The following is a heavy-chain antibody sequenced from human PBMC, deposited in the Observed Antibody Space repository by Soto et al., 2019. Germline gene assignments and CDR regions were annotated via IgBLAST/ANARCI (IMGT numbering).Heavy chain of an antibody. CDR2: IYNSGTT. J-gene: IGHJ5*02. V-gene: IGHV4-31*03. Sequence: QVQLQESGPGLVKPSETLSLTCTVSGGSITRGGYYWSWIRQHPGKGLEWIGYIYNSGTTYYNPSLKSRFTISVDTSKNQFSLKLTSVTAAATAVYYCARDPAPWGQGTLVTVSS. CDR1: GGSITRGGYY. CDR3: ARDPAP.